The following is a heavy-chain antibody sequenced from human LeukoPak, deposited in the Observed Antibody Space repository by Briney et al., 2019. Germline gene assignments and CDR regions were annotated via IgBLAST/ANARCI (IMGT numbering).Heavy chain of an antibody. J-gene: IGHJ4*02. CDR3: AREYGSGRNHFDY. Sequence: GGSLRLSCAASGFTFSSYWMSWVRQAPGKGLEWVANIKQDGSEKYYVDSVKGRFTISRDNAKNSLYLQMNSLRAEDTAVYYCAREYGSGRNHFDYWGQETLVTVSS. CDR1: GFTFSSYW. D-gene: IGHD3-10*01. CDR2: IKQDGSEK. V-gene: IGHV3-7*01.